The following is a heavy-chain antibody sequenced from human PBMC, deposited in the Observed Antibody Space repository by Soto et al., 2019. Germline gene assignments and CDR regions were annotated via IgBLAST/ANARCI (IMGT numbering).Heavy chain of an antibody. CDR3: ARDQDGAGGTADY. CDR2: ITYDGSTT. D-gene: IGHD1-26*01. Sequence: EVQLVESGGGLVQPGGSLRLSCVASGFTLRKYWMHWFRQAPGKGLVWVSRITYDGSTTYYADSVKGRFTISRDNAKNTLYLQMNSLRVEDTAVYYCARDQDGAGGTADYWGQGTLVTVSP. J-gene: IGHJ4*02. CDR1: GFTLRKYW. V-gene: IGHV3-74*01.